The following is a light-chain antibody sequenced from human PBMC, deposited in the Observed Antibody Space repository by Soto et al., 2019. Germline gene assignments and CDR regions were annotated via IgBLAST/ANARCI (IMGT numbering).Light chain of an antibody. V-gene: IGKV3-20*01. CDR3: QQYHTSPGT. CDR2: GAS. Sequence: EIVLTQSPGTLSLSPGERATLSCRARQSVSSHYLAWYQQKPGQAPRLLIYGASSRATGIPDRFSGSGSGTDFTLTISRLEPEDCAVYYCQQYHTSPGTFGQGTKLEIK. J-gene: IGKJ2*01. CDR1: QSVSSHY.